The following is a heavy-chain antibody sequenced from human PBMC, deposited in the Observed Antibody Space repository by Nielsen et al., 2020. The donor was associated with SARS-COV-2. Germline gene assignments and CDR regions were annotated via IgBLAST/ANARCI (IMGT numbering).Heavy chain of an antibody. D-gene: IGHD4-17*01. CDR2: INSDGSST. CDR3: AASTALEY. Sequence: GESLKISCAASGFTFSDSYMSWIRQAPGKGLVWVSRINSDGSSTSYADSVKGRFTISRDNAKNSLYLQMNSLRAEDTAVYYCAASTALEYWGQGTLVTVSS. J-gene: IGHJ4*02. CDR1: GFTFSDSY. V-gene: IGHV3-74*01.